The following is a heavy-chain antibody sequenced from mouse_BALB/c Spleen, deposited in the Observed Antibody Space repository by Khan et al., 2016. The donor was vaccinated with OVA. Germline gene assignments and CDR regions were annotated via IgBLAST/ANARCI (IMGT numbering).Heavy chain of an antibody. CDR2: ISPGSGDT. V-gene: IGHV1-77*01. CDR3: ARSKYFGYTFAY. D-gene: IGHD1-2*01. CDR1: GYTFTDYY. Sequence: QVQLQQSGAELARPGASVKLSCKASGYTFTDYYINWVKQRTGQGLEWIGEISPGSGDTYYNEKFKGKATLTADKSSSTAYMQLSSLTSEASAVYYCARSKYFGYTFAYWGQGTLVTVSA. J-gene: IGHJ3*01.